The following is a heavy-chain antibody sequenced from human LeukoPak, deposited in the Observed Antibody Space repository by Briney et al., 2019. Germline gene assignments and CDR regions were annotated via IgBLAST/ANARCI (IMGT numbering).Heavy chain of an antibody. J-gene: IGHJ4*02. Sequence: GASVKVSCKASGYTFTSYYMHWVRQAPGQGLEWMGIINPSGGSTSYAQKFQGRVTMTRDTSTSTVYMELSSLRSEDTAAYYCARDEPHCSGGSCYSGGLFDYWGQGTLVTVSS. D-gene: IGHD2-15*01. V-gene: IGHV1-46*01. CDR1: GYTFTSYY. CDR3: ARDEPHCSGGSCYSGGLFDY. CDR2: INPSGGST.